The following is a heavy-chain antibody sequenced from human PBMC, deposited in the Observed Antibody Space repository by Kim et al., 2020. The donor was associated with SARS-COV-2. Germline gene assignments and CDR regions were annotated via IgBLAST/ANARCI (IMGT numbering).Heavy chain of an antibody. CDR2: IYYSGST. V-gene: IGHV4-39*07. CDR1: GGSISSSSYY. CDR3: AREASMFQVVVMYFDY. J-gene: IGHJ4*02. Sequence: SETLSLTCTVSGGSISSSSYYWGWIRQPPGKGLEWIGSIYYSGSTYYNPSLKSRVTISVDTSKNQFSLKLSSVTAADTAVYYCAREASMFQVVVMYFDYWGQGTLVTVSS. D-gene: IGHD3-22*01.